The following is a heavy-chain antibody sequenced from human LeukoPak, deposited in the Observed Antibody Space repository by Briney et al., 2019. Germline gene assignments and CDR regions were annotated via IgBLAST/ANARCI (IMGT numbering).Heavy chain of an antibody. CDR3: AKGSDYGGNSDYFDY. J-gene: IGHJ4*02. Sequence: GGSLRLSCAASGFTFSSYGMHWVRQAPGKGLEWVSALSGSGGSKYYADSVKGRFTLSRDNSKNTLFLQMNSLRAEDTAVYYCAKGSDYGGNSDYFDYWGQGTLVTVSS. V-gene: IGHV3-23*01. CDR1: GFTFSSYG. CDR2: LSGSGGSK. D-gene: IGHD4-23*01.